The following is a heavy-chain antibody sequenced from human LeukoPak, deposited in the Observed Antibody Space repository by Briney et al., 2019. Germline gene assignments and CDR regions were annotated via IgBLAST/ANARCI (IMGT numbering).Heavy chain of an antibody. CDR2: ISWNSGSI. CDR3: AKGDLSYDFWSGYKGAFDI. D-gene: IGHD3-3*01. J-gene: IGHJ3*02. V-gene: IGHV3-9*01. CDR1: GFTFSSYS. Sequence: GGSLRLSCAASGFTFSSYSMTWVRQAPGKGLEWVSGISWNSGSIGYADSVKGRFTISRDNAKNSLYLQMNSLRAEDTALYYCAKGDLSYDFWSGYKGAFDIWGQGTMVTVSS.